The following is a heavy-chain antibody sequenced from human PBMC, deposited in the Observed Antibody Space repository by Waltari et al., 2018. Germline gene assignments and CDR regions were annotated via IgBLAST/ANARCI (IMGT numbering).Heavy chain of an antibody. CDR1: GYTFTSYG. D-gene: IGHD7-27*01. CDR2: INPMFGIT. J-gene: IGHJ4*02. Sequence: QVQLVQSGAEVKKPGASVKVSCKASGYTFTSYGISWVRQAPGQGLEYMGRINPMFGITNYAQNFQGRLKITADKSTKTAYMELNSLRFDDTAIYYCTRDPPLGWGQGTQVTVSS. CDR3: TRDPPLG. V-gene: IGHV1-18*01.